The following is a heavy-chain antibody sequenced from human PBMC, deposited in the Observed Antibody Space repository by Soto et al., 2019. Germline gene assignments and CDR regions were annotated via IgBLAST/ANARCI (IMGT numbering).Heavy chain of an antibody. D-gene: IGHD3-22*01. Sequence: SETLSLTCTVSGGSISSYYWSWIRQPPGKGLEWIGYIYYSGSTNYNLSLKSRVTISVDTSKNQFSLKLSSVTAADTAVYYCARGDYDSSGYFPYWGQGTLVTVSS. J-gene: IGHJ4*02. CDR2: IYYSGST. CDR3: ARGDYDSSGYFPY. CDR1: GGSISSYY. V-gene: IGHV4-59*01.